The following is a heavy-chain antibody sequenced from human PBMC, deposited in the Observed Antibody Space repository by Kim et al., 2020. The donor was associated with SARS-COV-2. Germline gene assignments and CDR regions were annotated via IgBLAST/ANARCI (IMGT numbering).Heavy chain of an antibody. CDR1: GGTFSSYA. D-gene: IGHD6-19*01. V-gene: IGHV1-69*13. CDR2: IIPIFGTA. Sequence: SVKVSCKASGGTFSSYAISWVRQAPGQGLEWMGGIIPIFGTANYAQKFQGRVTITADESTSTAYMELSSLRSEDTAVYYCARDIIAVAGTNWFDPWGQGTLVTVSS. CDR3: ARDIIAVAGTNWFDP. J-gene: IGHJ5*02.